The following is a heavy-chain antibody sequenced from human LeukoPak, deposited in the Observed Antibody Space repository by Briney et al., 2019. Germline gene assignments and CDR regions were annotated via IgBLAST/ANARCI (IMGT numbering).Heavy chain of an antibody. J-gene: IGHJ3*02. Sequence: NPSETLSLTCTVSVVSISSHYCSCIRQPPGKGLEWIGYIYYSGSTNYNPSLKSRVTISVDTSKNQFSLKLSSVTAADTAVCYYAVEGSAFAICGQGTMVTVSS. CDR1: VVSISSHY. CDR3: AVEGSAFAI. V-gene: IGHV4-59*11. D-gene: IGHD2-15*01. CDR2: IYYSGST.